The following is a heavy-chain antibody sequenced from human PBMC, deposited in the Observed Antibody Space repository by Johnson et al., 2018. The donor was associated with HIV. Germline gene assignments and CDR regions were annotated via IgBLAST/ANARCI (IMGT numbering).Heavy chain of an antibody. CDR2: ISYDGSNK. CDR3: AKGERGYSSSSDAFYI. D-gene: IGHD6-6*01. J-gene: IGHJ3*02. V-gene: IGHV3-30*18. Sequence: VQLVESGGGVVQPGRSLRLSCAASGFTFSSYGMHCVRQAPGKGLEWVAVISYDGSNKYYADSVKGRFTISRDNSKNTLYLQMNSLRAEDTAVYYCAKGERGYSSSSDAFYIWGQGTMVTVSS. CDR1: GFTFSSYG.